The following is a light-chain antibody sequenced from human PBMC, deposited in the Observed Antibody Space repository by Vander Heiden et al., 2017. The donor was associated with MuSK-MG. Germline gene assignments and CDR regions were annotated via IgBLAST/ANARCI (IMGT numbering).Light chain of an antibody. V-gene: IGKV1-39*01. CDR3: QECEGTRKT. CDR2: AAS. J-gene: IGKJ1*01. CDR1: QYINPY. Sequence: DLPMTQSPSSLSASVGTRVTISCRASQYINPYFNWYQLKPGKAPNLLIYAASNLQRGVPSRQVHCGSGRYFTLTMRSLTPSDCTTYYSQECEGTRKTFGQGTKLEIK.